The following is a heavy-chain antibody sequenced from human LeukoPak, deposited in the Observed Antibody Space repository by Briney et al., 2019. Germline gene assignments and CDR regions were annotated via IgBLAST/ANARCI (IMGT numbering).Heavy chain of an antibody. CDR1: GFTFSSYA. Sequence: GGSLRLSCAASGFTFSSYAMSWVRQAPGKGLEWVSAISATASNTYYADSVKGRFTTSRDNSKSTLYLQMNSLRVDDTAVYYCAKDWYNSLNYFDYWGQGSLATVSS. D-gene: IGHD1-1*01. CDR3: AKDWYNSLNYFDY. V-gene: IGHV3-23*01. CDR2: ISATASNT. J-gene: IGHJ4*02.